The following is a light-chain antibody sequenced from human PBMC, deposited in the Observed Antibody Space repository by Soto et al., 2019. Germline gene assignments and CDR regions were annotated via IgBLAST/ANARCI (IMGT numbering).Light chain of an antibody. CDR3: SSYTSSSTRPGV. Sequence: QSVLTQPASVSGSSGQSITISCTGTSSDVGGYNYVSWYQQHPGKAPKLMFYEVSNRPSGVSNRLSGSKSGNTASLTISGLQAVDEADYYCSSYTSSSTRPGVFGGGTKHTVL. J-gene: IGLJ3*02. CDR2: EVS. V-gene: IGLV2-14*01. CDR1: SSDVGGYNY.